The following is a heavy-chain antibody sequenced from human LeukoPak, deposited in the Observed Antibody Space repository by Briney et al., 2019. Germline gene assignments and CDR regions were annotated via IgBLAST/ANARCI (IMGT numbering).Heavy chain of an antibody. V-gene: IGHV3-53*01. D-gene: IGHD2-2*01. CDR1: GFTFSSYA. Sequence: PGGSLRLSCAASGFTFSSYAMSWVRKAPGKGLEWVSVIYSDGSTYYADSVKGRFTISRDNSKNTLHLQMNNLRAEDTAVYYCSSESIGYCSSTSCYRFDYWGQGTLVTVSS. CDR3: SSESIGYCSSTSCYRFDY. J-gene: IGHJ4*02. CDR2: IYSDGST.